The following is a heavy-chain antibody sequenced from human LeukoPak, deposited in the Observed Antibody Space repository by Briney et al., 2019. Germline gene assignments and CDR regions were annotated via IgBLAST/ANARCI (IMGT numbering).Heavy chain of an antibody. CDR3: AGPNWYVSSP. D-gene: IGHD6-13*01. CDR1: GFTFSEYY. J-gene: IGHJ5*02. V-gene: IGHV3-7*01. CDR2: IKDDGTVK. Sequence: GGSLRLSCAASGFTFSEYYMSWVRQAPGKGLEWLANIKDDGTVKYYVDSVKGRFTISRDNARNSLYLQMNSLRAEDTAVYYCAGPNWYVSSPWGQGTLVTVSS.